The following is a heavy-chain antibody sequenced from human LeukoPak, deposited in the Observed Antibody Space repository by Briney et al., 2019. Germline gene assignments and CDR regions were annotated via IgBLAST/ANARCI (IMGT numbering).Heavy chain of an antibody. Sequence: SETLSLTCTVSGGSISSHYWSWIRHTAGKRLEWLGRIWTTGSTAYNPSYKSRLTMSMDKSNNQFSLKLTSITAADTAVYYCARVRAYANFVGSFDLWGRGALVTVSS. D-gene: IGHD1-26*01. V-gene: IGHV4-4*07. CDR2: IWTTGST. CDR3: ARVRAYANFVGSFDL. J-gene: IGHJ2*01. CDR1: GGSISSHY.